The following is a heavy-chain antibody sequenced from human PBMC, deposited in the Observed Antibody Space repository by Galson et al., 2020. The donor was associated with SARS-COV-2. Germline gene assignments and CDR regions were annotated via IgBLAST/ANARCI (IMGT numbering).Heavy chain of an antibody. CDR3: ARDAGNVAVAGRNDY. D-gene: IGHD6-19*01. CDR2: ISAYNGNT. V-gene: IGHV1-18*01. J-gene: IGHJ4*02. Sequence: ASVKVSCKASGYTFTSYGTSWVRQAPGQGLAWMGWISAYNGNTNYAQKLQGRVTMTTDTSTSTAYMELRSLRSDDTAVYYCARDAGNVAVAGRNDYWGQGTLVTVSS. CDR1: GYTFTSYG.